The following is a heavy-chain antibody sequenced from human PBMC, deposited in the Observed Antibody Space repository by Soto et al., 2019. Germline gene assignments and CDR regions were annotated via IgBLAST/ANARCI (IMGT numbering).Heavy chain of an antibody. CDR3: ARDRVPQQLVKNYYYYGMDV. J-gene: IGHJ6*02. CDR2: IYYSGST. Sequence: QVQLQESGPGLVKPSQTLPLTCTVSGGSISSGGYYWSWIRQHPGKGLEWIGYIYYSGSTYYNPSLKSRVTISVDTSKNQFSLKLSSVTAADTAVYYCARDRVPQQLVKNYYYYGMDVWGQGTTVTVSS. V-gene: IGHV4-31*03. D-gene: IGHD6-13*01. CDR1: GGSISSGGYY.